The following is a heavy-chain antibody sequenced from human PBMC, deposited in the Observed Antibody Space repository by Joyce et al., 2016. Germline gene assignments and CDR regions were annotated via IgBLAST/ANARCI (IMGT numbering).Heavy chain of an antibody. CDR2: ISRSSNTI. Sequence: EVQLMESGGGLVQPGGSLRLSCAASGFTFNTYSMNWVRQAPGKGLEWVSYISRSSNTIYYVDSVKGRFTISRDNAKNSLYLQMNSLRAEDTAVYFCARATSYYFYYYMDVWGKGTTVTVSS. V-gene: IGHV3-48*01. J-gene: IGHJ6*03. CDR3: ARATSYYFYYYMDV. CDR1: GFTFNTYS.